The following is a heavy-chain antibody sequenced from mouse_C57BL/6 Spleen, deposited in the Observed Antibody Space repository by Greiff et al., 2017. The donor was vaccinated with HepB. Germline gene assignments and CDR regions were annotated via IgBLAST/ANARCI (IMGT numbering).Heavy chain of an antibody. CDR1: GYTFTSYW. CDR2: IHPNSGST. D-gene: IGHD1-1*01. V-gene: IGHV1-64*01. J-gene: IGHJ1*03. Sequence: VQLQQPGAELVKPGASVKLSCKASGYTFTSYWMHWVKQRPGQGLEWIGMIHPNSGSTNYNEKFKSKATLTVDKSSSTAYMQLSSLTSEDSAVYYCAIYGSSPWYFDVWGTGTTGTVSS. CDR3: AIYGSSPWYFDV.